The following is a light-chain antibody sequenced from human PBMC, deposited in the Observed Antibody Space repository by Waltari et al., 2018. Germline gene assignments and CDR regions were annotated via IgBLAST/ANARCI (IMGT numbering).Light chain of an antibody. Sequence: APTQPPSVSGSPGQSVTISCTGINSHIGGYDYVSWFQQHPGKAPKVMIFEVTKRPAGVSDRFSGSRSGNTASLTISGLQPEDEADYYCISYAGTNSWVFGGGTRLTVL. CDR1: NSHIGGYDY. V-gene: IGLV2-8*01. CDR3: ISYAGTNSWV. J-gene: IGLJ3*02. CDR2: EVT.